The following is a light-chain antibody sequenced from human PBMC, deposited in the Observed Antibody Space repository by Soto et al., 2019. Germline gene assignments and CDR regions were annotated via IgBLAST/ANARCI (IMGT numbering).Light chain of an antibody. J-gene: IGKJ1*01. Sequence: DIQMPQSPSTLSASVGDSFTITCRASQSISSWLAWYQQKPGRATKLLIYDSSSLESGVPSRFSGSGSGTDFTLTISSLQPEEFATYYCQQSYSTPQTFGQGTKVDIK. CDR3: QQSYSTPQT. CDR1: QSISSW. CDR2: DSS. V-gene: IGKV1-5*01.